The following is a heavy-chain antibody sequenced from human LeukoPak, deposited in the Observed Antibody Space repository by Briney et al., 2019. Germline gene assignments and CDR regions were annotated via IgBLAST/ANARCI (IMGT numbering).Heavy chain of an antibody. Sequence: ASVKVSCKASGYTFTSYGISWVRQAPGQGLEWMGWISAYNGNTNYAQKLQGRVTMTTDTSTSTAYMELRSLRSDDTAVYYCAREGYSSGWYYYYYYMDVWGKGTTVTVSS. CDR3: AREGYSSGWYYYYYYMDV. D-gene: IGHD6-19*01. CDR1: GYTFTSYG. CDR2: ISAYNGNT. J-gene: IGHJ6*03. V-gene: IGHV1-18*01.